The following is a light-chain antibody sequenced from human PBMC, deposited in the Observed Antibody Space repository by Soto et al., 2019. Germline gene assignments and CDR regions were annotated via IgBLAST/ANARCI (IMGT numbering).Light chain of an antibody. V-gene: IGKV3-15*01. CDR2: GAS. Sequence: EVVMTQSPATLSVSPGERVTLSCRASQSVRSNLAWYQQKPGQSPRLLIYGASTRATGIPARFSGSGSGTEFTLTISSLQSEDFAVYYCQQYIKWPITFGQGTRLEIK. CDR3: QQYIKWPIT. CDR1: QSVRSN. J-gene: IGKJ5*01.